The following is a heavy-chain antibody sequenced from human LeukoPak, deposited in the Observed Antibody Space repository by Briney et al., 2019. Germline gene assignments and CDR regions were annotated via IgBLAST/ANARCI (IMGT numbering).Heavy chain of an antibody. CDR3: ARDRQYYDSSGFSWFDP. D-gene: IGHD3-22*01. CDR2: INPNSGGT. Sequence: ASVKVSCKASGYTFTGYYMHWVRQAPGQGLEWMGWINPNSGGTNYAQKFQGRVTMTRDTPISTAYMELSRLRSDDTAVYYCARDRQYYDSSGFSWFDPWGQGTLVTVSS. V-gene: IGHV1-2*02. J-gene: IGHJ5*02. CDR1: GYTFTGYY.